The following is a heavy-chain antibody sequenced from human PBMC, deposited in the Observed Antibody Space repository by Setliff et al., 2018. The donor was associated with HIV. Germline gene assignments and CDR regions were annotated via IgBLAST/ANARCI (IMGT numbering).Heavy chain of an antibody. J-gene: IGHJ3*02. CDR2: INHSGRI. CDR3: AREVDVVTTSDAFDI. D-gene: IGHD2-21*02. V-gene: IGHV4-34*01. CDR1: GGSFSGYY. Sequence: PSETLSLTCAVYGGSFSGYYWSWIRQPPGKGLEWIGEINHSGRINCNPSLKSRVTVSVDTSKNQFSLKLSSVTAADTAVYYCAREVDVVTTSDAFDIWGQGTMVTVSS.